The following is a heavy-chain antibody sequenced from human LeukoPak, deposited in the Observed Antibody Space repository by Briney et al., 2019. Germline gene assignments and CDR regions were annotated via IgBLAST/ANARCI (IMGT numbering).Heavy chain of an antibody. CDR1: GFTFSNAW. J-gene: IGHJ4*02. D-gene: IGHD6-19*01. CDR3: TTSRAVAGTLNDY. CDR2: TKSKTDGGTT. V-gene: IGHV3-15*01. Sequence: GGSLRLSCAASGFTFSNAWMSWVRQAPGKGLEWVGRTKSKTDGGTTDYAAPVKGRFTISRDDSKNTLYLQMNSLKTEDTAVYYCTTSRAVAGTLNDYWGQGTLVTVSS.